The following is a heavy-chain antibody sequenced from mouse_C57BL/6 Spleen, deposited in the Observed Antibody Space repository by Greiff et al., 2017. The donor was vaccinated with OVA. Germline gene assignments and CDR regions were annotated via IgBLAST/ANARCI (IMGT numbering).Heavy chain of an antibody. J-gene: IGHJ2*01. V-gene: IGHV1-82*01. D-gene: IGHD1-1*01. Sequence: VQLQQSGPELVKPGASVKISCKASGYAFSSSWMNWVKQRPGKGLEWIGRIYPGDGDTNSNGKFKGKATLTADKSSSTAYMQLSSLTSEASAVYFCARGDGSSDYWGQGTTLTVSS. CDR2: IYPGDGDT. CDR1: GYAFSSSW. CDR3: ARGDGSSDY.